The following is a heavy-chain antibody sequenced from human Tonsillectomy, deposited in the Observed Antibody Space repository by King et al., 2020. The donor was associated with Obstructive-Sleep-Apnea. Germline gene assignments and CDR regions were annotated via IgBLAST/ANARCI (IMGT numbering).Heavy chain of an antibody. CDR3: ARDIPYYDSSGYYSYYFDY. J-gene: IGHJ4*02. CDR2: ISAFNGNT. Sequence: QVQLVESGAEVKKPGASVKVSCKASDYTFTSYGFSWVRQAPGQGLEWMGWISAFNGNTHYAQKLQGRVTMTTDTSTSTAYMELRSLRSDDTAVYYCARDIPYYDSSGYYSYYFDYWGQGTLVTVSS. CDR1: DYTFTSYG. D-gene: IGHD3-22*01. V-gene: IGHV1-18*01.